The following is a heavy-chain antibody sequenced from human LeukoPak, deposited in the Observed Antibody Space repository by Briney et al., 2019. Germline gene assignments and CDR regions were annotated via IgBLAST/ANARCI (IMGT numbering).Heavy chain of an antibody. D-gene: IGHD1-26*01. V-gene: IGHV3-53*01. CDR1: GFTVSSNY. Sequence: GGSLRLSCAASGFTVSSNYMSWVRQAPGKGLEWVSVIYSGGSTYYADSVKGRFTISRDNSKNTLCLQMNSLRAEDTAVYYCAKRSESLFDYWGQGTLVTVSS. J-gene: IGHJ4*02. CDR2: IYSGGST. CDR3: AKRSESLFDY.